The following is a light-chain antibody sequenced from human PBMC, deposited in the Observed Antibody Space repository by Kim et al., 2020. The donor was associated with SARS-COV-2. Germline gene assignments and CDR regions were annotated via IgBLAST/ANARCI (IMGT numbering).Light chain of an antibody. V-gene: IGKV1-39*01. CDR1: QSISNY. CDR3: QQSYSTPYT. CDR2: AAS. Sequence: DIQMTQSPSSLSASVGDRVTITCRASQSISNYLNLYQQRPGKAPKLLIYAASSLQSGVPSGFSGSGSGTDFTLTISSLQPEDFATYYCQQSYSTPYTFGPGTKVDIK. J-gene: IGKJ3*01.